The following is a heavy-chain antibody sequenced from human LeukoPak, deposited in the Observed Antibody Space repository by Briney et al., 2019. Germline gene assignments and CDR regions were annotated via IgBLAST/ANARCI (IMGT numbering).Heavy chain of an antibody. V-gene: IGHV1-2*02. D-gene: IGHD3-10*01. J-gene: IGHJ4*02. CDR1: GYTFTGYY. CDR3: ARWFGESNANDY. Sequence: ASVKVSCKASGYTFTGYYMHWVRQAPGHGLEWMGWINPNSGGTNYAQKFQGRVTMTRDTSISTAYMELSRLRSDDTAVYYCARWFGESNANDYWGQGTLVTVSS. CDR2: INPNSGGT.